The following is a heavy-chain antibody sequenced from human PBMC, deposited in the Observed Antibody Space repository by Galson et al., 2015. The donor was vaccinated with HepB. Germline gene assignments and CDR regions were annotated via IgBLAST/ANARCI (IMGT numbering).Heavy chain of an antibody. V-gene: IGHV3-23*01. J-gene: IGHJ4*02. D-gene: IGHD6-13*01. Sequence: SLRLSCAASGFPFNNYAMSWVRQAPGKGLEWVSVISGSGGSTYYADSVKGRFTISRANSNNTLYLQMHRLRAEDTAVYYCAKSPGGPYRSSFYFDYWGQGTLVTVSS. CDR3: AKSPGGPYRSSFYFDY. CDR2: ISGSGGST. CDR1: GFPFNNYA.